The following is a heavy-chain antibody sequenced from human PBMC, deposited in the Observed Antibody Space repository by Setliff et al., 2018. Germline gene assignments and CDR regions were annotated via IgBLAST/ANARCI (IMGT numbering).Heavy chain of an antibody. J-gene: IGHJ4*02. V-gene: IGHV3-23*01. CDR2: ISGSGGST. D-gene: IGHD3-3*01. CDR3: ARAFYYDFWTFDY. Sequence: GVSLRLSCAASGCTFSSYDMSWVRQAPGKGLEWVSAISGSGGSTYYADSVKGRLTIPRDNSKNKLSLQMNSWRAEDTAVYYCARAFYYDFWTFDYWGQGTLVTVSS. CDR1: GCTFSSYD.